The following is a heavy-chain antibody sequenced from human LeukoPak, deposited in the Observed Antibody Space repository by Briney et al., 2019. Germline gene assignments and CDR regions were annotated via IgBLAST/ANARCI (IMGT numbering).Heavy chain of an antibody. CDR2: IYYSGST. CDR3: ARSYSSSWYAIPHFDY. J-gene: IGHJ4*02. CDR1: GGSFSGYY. Sequence: SETLSLTCAVYGGSFSGYYWSWIRQPPGKGLEWIGYIYYSGSTNYNPSLKSRVTISVDTSKNQFSLKLSSVTAADTAVYYCARSYSSSWYAIPHFDYWGQGTLVTVSS. V-gene: IGHV4-59*01. D-gene: IGHD6-13*01.